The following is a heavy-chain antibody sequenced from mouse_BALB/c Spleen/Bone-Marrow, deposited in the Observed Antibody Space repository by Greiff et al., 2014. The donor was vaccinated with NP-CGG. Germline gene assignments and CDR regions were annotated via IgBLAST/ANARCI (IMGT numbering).Heavy chain of an antibody. J-gene: IGHJ3*01. CDR3: AVNWDSAY. CDR1: GFTFSSYG. D-gene: IGHD4-1*02. V-gene: IGHV5-6*01. CDR2: INNGGTYT. Sequence: EVKLMESGGDLVKPGGSLKLSCAASGFTFSSYGMSWVRQTPDKRLEWVATINNGGTYTYYPDSVKGRFTISRDNAKNTLYLQMSSLKAEDTAMYCCAVNWDSAYWGQGTLVTVSA.